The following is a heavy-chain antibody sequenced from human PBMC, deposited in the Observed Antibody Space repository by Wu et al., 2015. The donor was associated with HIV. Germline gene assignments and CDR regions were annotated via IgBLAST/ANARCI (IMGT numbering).Heavy chain of an antibody. CDR1: GDTFTSDY. V-gene: IGHV1-18*04. CDR2: ISANNGDT. CDR3: AREGVDAFHP. D-gene: IGHD5-12*01. Sequence: QVQLVQSGAEVKKPGASVKISCKASGDTFTSDYLHWVRQDPGQGLEWMGWISANNGDTSYAQKFQGRVTVTTDTSTTTSYMELRSLKSDDTAIYYCAREGVDAFHPWGQGTLVTVSS. J-gene: IGHJ5*02.